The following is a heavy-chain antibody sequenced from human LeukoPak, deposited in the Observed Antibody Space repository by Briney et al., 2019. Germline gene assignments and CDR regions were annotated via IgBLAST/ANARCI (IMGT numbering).Heavy chain of an antibody. D-gene: IGHD6-13*01. CDR3: ARDWGIAAAGPFDY. CDR2: IKQDGSEK. J-gene: IGHJ4*02. V-gene: IGHV3-7*01. Sequence: GGSLRLSCAASGITFSSYWMSWVRQAPGKELEWVANIKQDGSEKYYVDSVKGRFTISRDNSKNTLYLQMNSLRAEDTAVYYCARDWGIAAAGPFDYWGQGTLVTVSS. CDR1: GITFSSYW.